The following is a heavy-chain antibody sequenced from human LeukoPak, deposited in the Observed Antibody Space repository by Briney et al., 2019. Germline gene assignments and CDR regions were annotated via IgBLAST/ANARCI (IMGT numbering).Heavy chain of an antibody. J-gene: IGHJ4*02. CDR1: GYSFTSYW. Sequence: GESLKISCKGSGYSFTSYWIGWVRQMPGKGLEWMGIIYPGDSDTRYSPSLQGQVTISADKSISTAYLQWSSLKASDTAMYYCARYDRYYYGSGSYYGDYWGQGTLVTVSS. D-gene: IGHD3-10*01. CDR3: ARYDRYYYGSGSYYGDY. V-gene: IGHV5-51*01. CDR2: IYPGDSDT.